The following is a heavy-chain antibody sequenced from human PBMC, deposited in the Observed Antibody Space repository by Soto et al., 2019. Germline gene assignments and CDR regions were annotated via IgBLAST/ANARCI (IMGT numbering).Heavy chain of an antibody. J-gene: IGHJ5*02. CDR3: AREDAYNTFDH. CDR2: INPEGSEE. Sequence: GGSLRLSCTVSGLKFRNQWMSWVRQAPGKGLQWAGNINPEGSEEYYVDSVKGRFTFSRDNTKNTLYLQMDSLRGEDSAVYYCAREDAYNTFDHWGEGTLVT. D-gene: IGHD1-1*01. CDR1: GLKFRNQW. V-gene: IGHV3-7*01.